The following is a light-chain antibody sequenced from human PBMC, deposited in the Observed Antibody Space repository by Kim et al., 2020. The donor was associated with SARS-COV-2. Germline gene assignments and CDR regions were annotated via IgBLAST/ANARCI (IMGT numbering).Light chain of an antibody. Sequence: EIVMTQSPATLSLSPGERATLSCRASQSVSSNLAWYQQKPGQAPRLLIYDASTRATGIPARFSGSGSGTEFTLTISSLQSEDFAVYYCQQYNNWPPYTFGQGTKLEI. CDR1: QSVSSN. V-gene: IGKV3-15*01. CDR3: QQYNNWPPYT. CDR2: DAS. J-gene: IGKJ2*01.